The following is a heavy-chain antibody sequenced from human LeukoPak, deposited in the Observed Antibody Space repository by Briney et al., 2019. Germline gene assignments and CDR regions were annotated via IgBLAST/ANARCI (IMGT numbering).Heavy chain of an antibody. CDR2: LYNNGST. J-gene: IGHJ5*02. CDR3: ARGDGDYGWFDP. Sequence: SETLSLTCTVSGGSLWRFYWSWVRQPAGKGLEWIGRLYNNGSTNYSPSLKSRVIMSFDPSKNQFSLKLNSVTAADTAVYYCARGDGDYGWFDPWGQGTLVTVSS. V-gene: IGHV4-4*07. CDR1: GGSLWRFY. D-gene: IGHD4-17*01.